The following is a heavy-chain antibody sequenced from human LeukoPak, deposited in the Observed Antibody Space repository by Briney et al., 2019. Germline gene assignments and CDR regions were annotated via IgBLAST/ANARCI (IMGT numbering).Heavy chain of an antibody. CDR1: GGSISSSHSY. CDR3: ARGGGYGDYPFDY. Sequence: PSQTLSLTCTVSGGSISSSHSYWSWIRQPPGKGLEWIGYIFTSGTTHYNPSLKSRLTISLDTSNNHFSLRLSSVTAADTAVYYCARGGGYGDYPFDYWGQGTLVTVSS. CDR2: IFTSGTT. J-gene: IGHJ4*02. V-gene: IGHV4-30-4*01. D-gene: IGHD4-17*01.